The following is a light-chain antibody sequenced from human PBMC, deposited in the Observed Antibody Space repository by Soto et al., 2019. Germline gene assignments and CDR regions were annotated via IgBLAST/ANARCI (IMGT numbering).Light chain of an antibody. CDR3: QQYNNWPPT. J-gene: IGKJ4*01. Sequence: EIVMTQSPATLSVSPGERATLSCRASQSVSSNLAWYQQKPGQAPRLLIYGASTRATGIPARFSGSGSGTAFTLTISSLQSEDFAVYYCQQYNNWPPTFGGGTKVAIK. CDR2: GAS. V-gene: IGKV3-15*01. CDR1: QSVSSN.